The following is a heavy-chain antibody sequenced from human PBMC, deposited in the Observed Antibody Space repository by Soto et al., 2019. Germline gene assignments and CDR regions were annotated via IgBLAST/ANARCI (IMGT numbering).Heavy chain of an antibody. Sequence: QVQLMQSGAEVKKPGSSVKVSCKASGGTFSSYAISWVRQAPGQGLEWMGGIIPIFGTANYAQKFQGRVTITADESTSTAYMELSSLRSEDTAVYYCASGVVGSPLPWWYFDLWGRGTLVTVSS. J-gene: IGHJ2*01. CDR2: IIPIFGTA. CDR1: GGTFSSYA. V-gene: IGHV1-69*12. D-gene: IGHD3-16*01. CDR3: ASGVVGSPLPWWYFDL.